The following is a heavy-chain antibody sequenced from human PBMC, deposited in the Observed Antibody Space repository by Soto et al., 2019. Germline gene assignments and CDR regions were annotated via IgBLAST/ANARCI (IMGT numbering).Heavy chain of an antibody. CDR3: ARWRNDCSSTIFYHFDY. CDR2: IYHSGTT. Sequence: SETLSLTCAVSDFSISSGHYWGWIRQPPGKGLEWIGSIYHSGTTYNNPSLKSRVTMSVDTSKNQFSLKLSSVTAADTAVYYCARWRNDCSSTIFYHFDYWGQGTLVTVSS. J-gene: IGHJ4*02. D-gene: IGHD2-2*01. V-gene: IGHV4-38-2*01. CDR1: DFSISSGHY.